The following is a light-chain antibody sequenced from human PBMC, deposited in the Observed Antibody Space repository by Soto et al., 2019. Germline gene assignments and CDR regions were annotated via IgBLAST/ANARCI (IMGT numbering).Light chain of an antibody. J-gene: IGLJ2*01. CDR3: SSYAGSNNPVV. V-gene: IGLV2-8*01. CDR2: EVS. CDR1: SSDVGAYNY. Sequence: QSALTQPPSASGSPGQSVTISCTGTSSDVGAYNYVSWYQQHPGKAPKVMTYEVSKWPSGVPDRFSGSKSGNTASLTVSGLQAEDEADYYCSSYAGSNNPVVFGGGTKLTVL.